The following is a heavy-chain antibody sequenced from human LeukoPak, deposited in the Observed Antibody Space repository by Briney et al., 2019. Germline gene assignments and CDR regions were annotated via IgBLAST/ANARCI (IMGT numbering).Heavy chain of an antibody. CDR3: AKDAPGYYDVDYFDY. J-gene: IGHJ4*02. Sequence: PGGCLRVSCAASGFTFSSDAMSWVRQAPGKGLEWVSGISASGGSTYYADSVKGRFTISRDNSKNTLYLQMNSLRAEDTAVYYCAKDAPGYYDVDYFDYWGQGTLVTVSS. CDR2: ISASGGST. V-gene: IGHV3-23*01. CDR1: GFTFSSDA. D-gene: IGHD3-10*02.